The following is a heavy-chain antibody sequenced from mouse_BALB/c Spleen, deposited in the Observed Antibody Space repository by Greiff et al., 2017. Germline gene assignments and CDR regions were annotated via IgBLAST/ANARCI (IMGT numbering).Heavy chain of an antibody. CDR1: GFTFSSYA. CDR2: ISSGGST. Sequence: EVKLMESGGGLVKPGGSLKLSCAASGFTFSSYAMSWVRQTPEKRLEWVASISSGGSTYYPDSVKGRFTISRDNARNILYLQMSSLRSEDTAMYYCARGIYLDYWGQGTSVTVSS. J-gene: IGHJ4*01. CDR3: ARGIYLDY. D-gene: IGHD2-1*01. V-gene: IGHV5-6-5*01.